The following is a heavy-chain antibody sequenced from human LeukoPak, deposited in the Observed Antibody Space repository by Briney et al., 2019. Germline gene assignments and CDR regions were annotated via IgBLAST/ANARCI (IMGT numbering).Heavy chain of an antibody. Sequence: GGSLRLSCAASGFTFSNAWMSWVRQAPGKGLEWFGRIKSKTDGGTTDYAAPVKGRFTISRDDSKNTLYLQMNSLKTEDTAVYYCTTDRDVVWFGELLDYWGQGTLVTVSS. CDR2: IKSKTDGGTT. CDR3: TTDRDVVWFGELLDY. D-gene: IGHD3-10*01. V-gene: IGHV3-15*01. CDR1: GFTFSNAW. J-gene: IGHJ4*02.